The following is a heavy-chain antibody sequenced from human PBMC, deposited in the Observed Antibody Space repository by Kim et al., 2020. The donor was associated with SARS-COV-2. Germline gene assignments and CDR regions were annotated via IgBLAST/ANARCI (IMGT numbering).Heavy chain of an antibody. CDR3: ARAKYSSSWYLYYYYGMDV. CDR2: ISSSSSYI. D-gene: IGHD6-13*01. CDR1: GFTFSSYS. V-gene: IGHV3-21*01. Sequence: GSLRLSCAASGFTFSSYSMNWVRQAPGKGLEWVSSISSSSSYIYYADSVKGRFTISRDNAKNSLYLQMNSLRAEDTAVYYCARAKYSSSWYLYYYYGMDVWGQGTTVTVSS. J-gene: IGHJ6*02.